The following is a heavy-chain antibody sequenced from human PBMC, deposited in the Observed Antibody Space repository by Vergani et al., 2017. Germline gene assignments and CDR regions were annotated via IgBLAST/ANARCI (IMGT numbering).Heavy chain of an antibody. CDR3: ARAGRALYADY. CDR2: IYHSGST. J-gene: IGHJ4*02. CDR1: GGSISSGGYS. D-gene: IGHD2/OR15-2a*01. Sequence: QLQLQESGSGLVKPSQTLSLTCAVSGGSISSGGYSWSWIRPPPGKGLEWIGYIYHSGSTYYNPYLKSRVTISVDRSKNQFSLKLSSVTAADTAVYYCARAGRALYADYWGQGTLVTVSS. V-gene: IGHV4-30-2*01.